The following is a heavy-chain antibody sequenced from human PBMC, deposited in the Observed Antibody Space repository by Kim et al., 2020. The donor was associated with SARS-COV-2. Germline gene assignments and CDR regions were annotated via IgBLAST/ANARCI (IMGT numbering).Heavy chain of an antibody. Sequence: GGSLRLSCAASGFTFDDYGMSWVRQAPGKGLEWVSGINWNGGSTGYADSVKGRFTISRDNAKNSLYLQMNSLRAEDTALYHCATVGEYYDSTYYWYFDLWGRGTLVTVSS. V-gene: IGHV3-20*01. CDR2: INWNGGST. D-gene: IGHD3-22*01. CDR3: ATVGEYYDSTYYWYFDL. CDR1: GFTFDDYG. J-gene: IGHJ2*01.